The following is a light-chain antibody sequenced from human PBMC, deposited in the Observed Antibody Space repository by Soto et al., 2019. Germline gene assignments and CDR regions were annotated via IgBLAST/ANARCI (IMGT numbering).Light chain of an antibody. CDR3: QQYGSSPPT. V-gene: IGKV3-20*01. CDR1: QSVSSSY. Sequence: DIVLTQSPGTLSLSPGERATLSCRASQSVSSSYLAWYQQKLGQAPRLLIYGTSSRATGIPDKFSGSGSGTDFTLTISRLEPEDFPVYHCQQYGSSPPTFGQGTKLEI. J-gene: IGKJ2*01. CDR2: GTS.